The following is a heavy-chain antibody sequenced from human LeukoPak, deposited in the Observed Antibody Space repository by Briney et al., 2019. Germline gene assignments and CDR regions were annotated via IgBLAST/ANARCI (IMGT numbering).Heavy chain of an antibody. CDR2: IFYLGST. CDR3: ARKYPDHWFDP. CDR1: GGSISSGNFY. V-gene: IGHV4-30-4*01. D-gene: IGHD6-6*01. Sequence: SETLSLTCTVSGGSISSGNFYWSWVRQPPGKGLEWIGYIFYLGSTYYNLSLKSRVTMSVDTSKNQFSLKLRSVTAADTAVYYCARKYPDHWFDPWGQGTLVTVSS. J-gene: IGHJ5*02.